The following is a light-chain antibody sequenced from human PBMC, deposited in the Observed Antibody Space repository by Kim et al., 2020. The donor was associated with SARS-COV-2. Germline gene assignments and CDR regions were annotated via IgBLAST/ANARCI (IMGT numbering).Light chain of an antibody. V-gene: IGKV1-27*01. J-gene: IGKJ4*01. CDR2: AAS. Sequence: ASVGDRVTITCRASQDIRNYLAWYQQKPGKNPKLLIYAASTLQSGVPSRFSGSGSGTDFTLTISSLQPEDVANYYCQKYNNAPLTFGGGTKVEIK. CDR3: QKYNNAPLT. CDR1: QDIRNY.